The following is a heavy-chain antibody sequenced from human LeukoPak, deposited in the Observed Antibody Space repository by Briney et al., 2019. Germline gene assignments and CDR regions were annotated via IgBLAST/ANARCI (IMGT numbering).Heavy chain of an antibody. Sequence: GGSLRLSCAASGFTFSSYAMSWVRQAPGKGLEWVGLMKSKPEGGTTFYAAPVRGRFTISRDDSRNTLYLQMTSLTIGDTGVYYCTTGNPWGQGTLVTVSS. CDR1: GFTFSSYA. CDR2: MKSKPEGGTT. CDR3: TTGNP. J-gene: IGHJ5*02. V-gene: IGHV3-15*01.